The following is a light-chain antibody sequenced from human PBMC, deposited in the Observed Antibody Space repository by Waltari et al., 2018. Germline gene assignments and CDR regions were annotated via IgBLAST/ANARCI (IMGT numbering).Light chain of an antibody. CDR3: QTGGHGTWV. Sequence: QLVLTQSPSASASLGASVTLTCTLRSGPISNVIPWPPQHPKKGPRYLMKVNSDGSHSKGDEIPDRFSGSSSGAERYLTISSLQSEDEADYYCQTGGHGTWVFGGGTKLTVL. J-gene: IGLJ3*02. CDR2: VNSDGSH. CDR1: SGPISNV. V-gene: IGLV4-69*01.